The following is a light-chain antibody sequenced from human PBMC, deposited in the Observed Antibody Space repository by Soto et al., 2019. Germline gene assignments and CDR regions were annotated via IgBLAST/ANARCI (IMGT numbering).Light chain of an antibody. V-gene: IGKV1-39*01. Sequence: IPVTQSASSLSASVGDSVTITCRASQRFXSYFNWYQQKPGQPPRLLXDWASYREPGGPDRLSGSGSGTDFTPTISSLQAEDGAVYYCQQYHRTSRTFGGGTKVDIK. CDR1: QRFXSY. J-gene: IGKJ4*02. CDR2: WAS. CDR3: QQYHRTSRT.